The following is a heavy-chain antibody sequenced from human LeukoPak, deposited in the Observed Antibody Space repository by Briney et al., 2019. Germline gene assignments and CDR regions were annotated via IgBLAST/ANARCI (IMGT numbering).Heavy chain of an antibody. CDR2: IKTKLDGETT. CDR3: AADDASWVAPFDS. Sequence: GGSLRLSCAASGFTFNYAWMHWVRQAPGKGLEWVARIKTKLDGETTDYAAPVKGGFTISRDDSKNTVYLQMNSLKTDDTAVYYCAADDASWVAPFDSWGQGTLVTVPS. J-gene: IGHJ4*02. D-gene: IGHD5-12*01. V-gene: IGHV3-15*01. CDR1: GFTFNYAW.